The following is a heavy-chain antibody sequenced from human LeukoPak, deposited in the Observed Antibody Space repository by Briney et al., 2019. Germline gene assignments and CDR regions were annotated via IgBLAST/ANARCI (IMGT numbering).Heavy chain of an antibody. CDR2: IYYSGST. CDR3: ASRVDLFGGAFDI. J-gene: IGHJ3*02. D-gene: IGHD3-10*01. V-gene: IGHV4-31*03. Sequence: SETLSLTCTGSGGSISSGGYYWSWIRQHPGKGLEWIGYIYYSGSTYYNPSLKSRVTISVDTSKNQFSLKLSSVTAADTAVYYCASRVDLFGGAFDIWGQGTMVTVSS. CDR1: GGSISSGGYY.